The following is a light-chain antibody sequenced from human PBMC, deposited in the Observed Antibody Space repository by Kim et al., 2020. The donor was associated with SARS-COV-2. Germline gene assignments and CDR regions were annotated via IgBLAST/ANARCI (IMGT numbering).Light chain of an antibody. V-gene: IGLV1-44*01. CDR2: SNN. CDR1: SSNIGSNT. Sequence: PGQRVTISCSGSSSNIGSNTVNWYQQRPGTAPKLLIYSNNQRPSGVPDRFSGAKSGTSASLAISGLQSEDEADYYCAAWDDSLNVVFGGGTQLTVL. J-gene: IGLJ2*01. CDR3: AAWDDSLNVV.